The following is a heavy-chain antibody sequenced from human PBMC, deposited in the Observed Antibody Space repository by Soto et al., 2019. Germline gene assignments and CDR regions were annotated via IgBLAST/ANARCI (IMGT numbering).Heavy chain of an antibody. CDR2: IWYDGSNK. Sequence: QVQLVESGGGVVQPGRYLRLSCAASGFTFSSYGMHWVCQAPGKGLEWVAVIWYDGSNKYYADSVKGRFTISRDNSKNTLYLQMNSQIAEDTAVYYCASTVTVTKSGYYGMDVWCQETTVTVSS. J-gene: IGHJ6*02. D-gene: IGHD4-17*01. CDR3: ASTVTVTKSGYYGMDV. CDR1: GFTFSSYG. V-gene: IGHV3-33*01.